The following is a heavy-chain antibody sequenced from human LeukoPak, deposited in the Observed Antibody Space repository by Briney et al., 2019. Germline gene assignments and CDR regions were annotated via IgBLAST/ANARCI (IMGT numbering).Heavy chain of an antibody. CDR3: ARGVDTAMVSGAFDI. V-gene: IGHV4-59*12. D-gene: IGHD5-18*01. Sequence: SETLSLTCIVAGGSISSYYWSWIRQPPGKGLEWIGYIYYSGSTNYNPSLKSRVTISVDTSKNQFSLKLTSVTAADTAVYYCARGVDTAMVSGAFDIWGQGTMVTVSS. CDR1: GGSISSYY. J-gene: IGHJ3*02. CDR2: IYYSGST.